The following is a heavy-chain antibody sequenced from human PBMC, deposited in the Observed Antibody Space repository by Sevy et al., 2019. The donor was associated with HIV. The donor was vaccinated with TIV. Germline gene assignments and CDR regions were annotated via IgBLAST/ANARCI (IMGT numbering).Heavy chain of an antibody. D-gene: IGHD6-19*01. CDR3: ARDTSGYSSGWYPYYHYYGIDV. J-gene: IGHJ6*02. CDR1: GDSIIDYY. CDR2: IHNRGRY. V-gene: IGHV4-59*01. Sequence: SETLSLTCTVSGDSIIDYYWSWIRQPPGKGLEWIGYIHNRGRYNYNPSLKSRVTISGDVSKNQFSLKLSSVTDADTAVYYCARDTSGYSSGWYPYYHYYGIDVWSQGTTVTVSS.